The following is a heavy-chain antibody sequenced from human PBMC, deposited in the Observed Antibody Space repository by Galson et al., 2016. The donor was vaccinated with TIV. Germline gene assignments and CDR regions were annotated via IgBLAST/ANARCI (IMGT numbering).Heavy chain of an antibody. CDR1: GYSFATFW. CDR3: GRHHDFWSGPGHLYMDV. CDR2: IYPADSET. V-gene: IGHV5-51*01. Sequence: QSGAEVKKPGESLKISCKASGYSFATFWVGWVRQMPGQGLEWMGVIYPADSETRYSPSFQGQVTTSADKSISTAYLQWSSLKASNTAIYYCGRHHDFWSGPGHLYMDVWGQGTPGPVSS. D-gene: IGHD3-3*01. J-gene: IGHJ6*03.